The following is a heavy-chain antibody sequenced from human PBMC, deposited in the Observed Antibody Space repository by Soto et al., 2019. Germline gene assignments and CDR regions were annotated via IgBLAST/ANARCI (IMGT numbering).Heavy chain of an antibody. D-gene: IGHD6-13*01. J-gene: IGHJ6*02. CDR1: GYSFTSYW. V-gene: IGHV5-10-1*01. CDR2: IDPSDSYT. CDR3: ASRSGAAAGNYYGMDL. Sequence: PGESLKISCKGSGYSFTSYWISWVRQMPGKGLEWMGRIDPSDSYTNYSPSFQGHVTISADKSISTAYLQWSSLKASDTAMYYCASRSGAAAGNYYGMDLWGQGTTVTVSS.